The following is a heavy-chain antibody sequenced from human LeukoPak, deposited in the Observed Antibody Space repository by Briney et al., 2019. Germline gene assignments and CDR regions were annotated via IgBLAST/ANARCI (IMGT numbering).Heavy chain of an antibody. CDR1: GFTFSSYG. CDR2: ISADATTI. D-gene: IGHD6-19*01. J-gene: IGHJ4*02. CDR3: ARIHGYSTGWYYFDY. V-gene: IGHV3-48*01. Sequence: GGTLRLSCAASGFTFSSYGMSWVRQAPGKGLEWVSYISADATTIYQADSVKGRFTISRDNAKNSLYLQMNSLPAEDTAVYYCARIHGYSTGWYYFDYWGQGTLVTVSS.